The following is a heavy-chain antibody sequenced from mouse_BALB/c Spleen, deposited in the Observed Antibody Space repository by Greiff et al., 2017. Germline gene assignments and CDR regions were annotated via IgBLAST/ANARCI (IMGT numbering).Heavy chain of an antibody. V-gene: IGHV1-82*01. D-gene: IGHD2-3*01. CDR3: AGEGDGPRFAY. Sequence: VQLQQSGPELVKPGASVKISCKASGYAFSSSWMNWVKQRPGQGLEWIGRIYPGDGDTNYNGKFKGKATLTADKSSSTAYMQLSSLTSVDSAVFFCAGEGDGPRFAYWGEGRLVTVSA. J-gene: IGHJ3*01. CDR1: GYAFSSSW. CDR2: IYPGDGDT.